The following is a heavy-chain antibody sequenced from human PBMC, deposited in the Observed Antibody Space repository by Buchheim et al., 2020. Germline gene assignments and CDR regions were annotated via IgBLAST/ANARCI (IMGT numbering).Heavy chain of an antibody. J-gene: IGHJ4*02. CDR3: ARDPRYCSGGSCYPDY. Sequence: EVQLVESGGGLVQPGGSLRLSCAASGFTFSSYEMNWVRQAPGKGLEWVSYISSSGSTTYYADSVKGRFTISRDNAKNSLYLQMNSLRAEDTAVYYCARDPRYCSGGSCYPDYWGQGTL. CDR1: GFTFSSYE. V-gene: IGHV3-48*03. D-gene: IGHD2-15*01. CDR2: ISSSGSTT.